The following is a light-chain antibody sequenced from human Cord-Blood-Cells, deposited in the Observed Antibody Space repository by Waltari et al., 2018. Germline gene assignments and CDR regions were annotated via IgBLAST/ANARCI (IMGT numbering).Light chain of an antibody. V-gene: IGKV3-20*01. CDR3: QQYGSSAYT. CDR2: GAS. CDR1: QSVSRSY. J-gene: IGKJ2*01. Sequence: EIVLTQSPGTLSLYPGERATPSCRASQSVSRSYLAWYQQKPGQAPRLLIYGASSRATGIPDRFSGSGSGTDFTLTISRLEPEDFAVYYCQQYGSSAYTFGQGTKLEIK.